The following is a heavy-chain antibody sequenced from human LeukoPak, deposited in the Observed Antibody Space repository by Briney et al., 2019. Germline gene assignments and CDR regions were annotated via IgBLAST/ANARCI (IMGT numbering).Heavy chain of an antibody. CDR2: ISSSSSYI. Sequence: GGSLRLSCAATGFTFSSYSMNWVRQAPGKGLEWVSSISSSSSYIYYADSVKGRFTISRDNAKNSLYLQMNSLRAEDTAVYYCAREKDYYGIDVWGQGTTVTVSS. CDR1: GFTFSSYS. J-gene: IGHJ6*02. V-gene: IGHV3-21*01. CDR3: AREKDYYGIDV.